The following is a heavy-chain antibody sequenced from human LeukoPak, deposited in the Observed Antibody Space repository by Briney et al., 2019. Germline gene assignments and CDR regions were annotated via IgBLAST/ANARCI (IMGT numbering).Heavy chain of an antibody. D-gene: IGHD6-13*01. CDR2: IYYSRST. CDR1: GGSISSYY. CDR3: ASSIAAAGRNFDY. V-gene: IGHV4-59*01. J-gene: IGHJ4*02. Sequence: SETLSLTCTVSGGSISSYYWSWIRQPPGKGLEWIGYIYYSRSTNYNPSLKSRVTISVDTSKNQFSLKLSSVTAADTAVYYCASSIAAAGRNFDYWGQGTLVTVSS.